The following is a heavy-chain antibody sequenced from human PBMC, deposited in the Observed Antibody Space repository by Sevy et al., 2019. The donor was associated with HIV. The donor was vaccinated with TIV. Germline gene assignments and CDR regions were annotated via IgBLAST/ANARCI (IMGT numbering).Heavy chain of an antibody. CDR2: ISAYNGNT. CDR1: GYTFTSYG. J-gene: IGHJ6*02. V-gene: IGHV1-18*01. Sequence: ASVKVSCKASGYTFTSYGISWVRQAPGQGLEWMGWISAYNGNTNYAQKLQGRVTMTTDTSTSTAYMGLRSLRSDDTAVYYCARWMRLLWERAIYGMDVWGQGTTVTVSS. CDR3: ARWMRLLWERAIYGMDV. D-gene: IGHD1-1*01.